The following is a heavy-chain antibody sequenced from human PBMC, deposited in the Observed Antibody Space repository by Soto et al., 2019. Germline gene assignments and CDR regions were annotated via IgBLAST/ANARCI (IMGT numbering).Heavy chain of an antibody. CDR2: IFGSGRTT. Sequence: GGSLRLSCAASGFDFSSDVMNWVRQAPGKGLEWVASIFGSGRTTYYADSVKGRFNISRDNSKNTLYLQLNSLRVEDTALYYCAKSQSGRFFAAFDLLGQGTMVTLSS. V-gene: IGHV3-23*01. D-gene: IGHD1-26*01. CDR1: GFDFSSDV. CDR3: AKSQSGRFFAAFDL. J-gene: IGHJ3*01.